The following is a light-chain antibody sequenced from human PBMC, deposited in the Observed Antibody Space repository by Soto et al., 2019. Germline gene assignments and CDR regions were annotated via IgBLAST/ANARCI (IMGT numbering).Light chain of an antibody. CDR3: QHYNSYSRA. J-gene: IGKJ1*01. Sequence: IQSTQSPSTQSGALGDRVTFSCLAKQTSSSGLAWYQQKPGKAPRLLIYEASTLESGVPSRFSGSGSGSEFTLTTSSPQPDDFATYYCQHYNSYSRAFGQGTKVDI. V-gene: IGKV1-5*03. CDR1: QTSSSG. CDR2: EAS.